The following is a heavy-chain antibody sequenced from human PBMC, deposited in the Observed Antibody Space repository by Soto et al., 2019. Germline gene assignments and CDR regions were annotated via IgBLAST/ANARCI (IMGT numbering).Heavy chain of an antibody. V-gene: IGHV3-23*01. CDR2: ISGSGGST. J-gene: IGHJ6*02. CDR3: AKSSIDYRGRSGYGMDV. CDR1: GFTFSSYA. Sequence: EVQLLESGGGLVQPGGSLRLSYAASGFTFSSYAMSWVRQAPGKGLEWVSAISGSGGSTYYADSVKGRFTISRDNSKNTLYLQMNSLRAEDTAVYYCAKSSIDYRGRSGYGMDVWGQGTTVTVSS. D-gene: IGHD4-4*01.